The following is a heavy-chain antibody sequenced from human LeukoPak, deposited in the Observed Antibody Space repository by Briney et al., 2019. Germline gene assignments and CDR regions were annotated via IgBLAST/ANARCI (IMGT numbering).Heavy chain of an antibody. CDR2: IYYSGST. D-gene: IGHD6-13*01. CDR3: ARDRRIAAAGPEYYFDY. V-gene: IGHV4-39*07. Sequence: SETLSLTCTVSGGSISSSSYYWGWIRQPPGKGLEWIGSIYYSGSTYYNPSLKSRVTISVDTSKNQFSLKLNSVTPEDTAVYYCARDRRIAAAGPEYYFDYWGQGTLVTVSS. CDR1: GGSISSSSYY. J-gene: IGHJ4*02.